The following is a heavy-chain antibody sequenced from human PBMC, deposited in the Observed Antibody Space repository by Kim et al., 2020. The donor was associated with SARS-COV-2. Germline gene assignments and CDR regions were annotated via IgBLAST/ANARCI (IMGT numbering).Heavy chain of an antibody. J-gene: IGHJ5*02. CDR1: GGSISSGGYY. CDR3: ARGYDSSGFDNNNWFDP. Sequence: SETLSLTCTVSGGSISSGGYYWSLIRQHPGKGLEWIGYIYYSGSTYYNPSLKSRVTISVDTSKNQFSLKLSSVTAADTAVYYCARGYDSSGFDNNNWFDPWGQGTLVTVSS. CDR2: IYYSGST. V-gene: IGHV4-31*03. D-gene: IGHD3-22*01.